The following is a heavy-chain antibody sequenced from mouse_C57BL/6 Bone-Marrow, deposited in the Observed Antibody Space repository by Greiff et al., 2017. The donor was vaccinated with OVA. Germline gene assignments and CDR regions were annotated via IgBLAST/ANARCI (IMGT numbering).Heavy chain of an antibody. Sequence: EVKLEESGGGLVQPGGSLKLSCAASGFTFSDYGMAWVRQAPRKGPEWVAFISNLAYSIYYADTVTGRFTISRENAKNTLYLEMSSLRSEDTAMYYCARQDYDYGYAMDYWGQGTSVTVSS. J-gene: IGHJ4*01. CDR2: ISNLAYSI. V-gene: IGHV5-15*04. D-gene: IGHD2-4*01. CDR3: ARQDYDYGYAMDY. CDR1: GFTFSDYG.